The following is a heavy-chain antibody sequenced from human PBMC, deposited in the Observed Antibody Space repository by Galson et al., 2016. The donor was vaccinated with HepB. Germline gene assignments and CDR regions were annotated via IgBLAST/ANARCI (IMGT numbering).Heavy chain of an antibody. J-gene: IGHJ6*02. CDR2: IYPGGVTS. V-gene: IGHV1-46*03. Sequence: SVKVSCKASGYSFTTDYIQWVRQAPGQGLEWMGVIYPGGVTSSYRRKLEAIFRPGRHSTTYAQKFQGRVTMTRETSTRTVYMELSGLTSEDTAVYYCAGISTHQWDVWGQGTTVTVSS. CDR3: AGISTHQWDV. CDR1: GYSFTTDY. D-gene: IGHD2-2*01.